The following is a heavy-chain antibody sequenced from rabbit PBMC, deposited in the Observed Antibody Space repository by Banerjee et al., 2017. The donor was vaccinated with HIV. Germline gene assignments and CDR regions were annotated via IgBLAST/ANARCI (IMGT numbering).Heavy chain of an antibody. Sequence: QEQLVESGGGLVQPGGSLKLSCKASGFDFSSYGVSWVRQAPGKGLEWIACIYAGSDSSADYASWAKGRFTISKTSSTTVTLQMTSLTAADTATYFCARDPLLVVAGVAAYYGMDLWGQGTLVTVS. V-gene: IGHV1S45*01. J-gene: IGHJ6*01. D-gene: IGHD4-1*01. CDR2: IYAGSDSSA. CDR1: GFDFSSYG. CDR3: ARDPLLVVAGVAAYYGMDL.